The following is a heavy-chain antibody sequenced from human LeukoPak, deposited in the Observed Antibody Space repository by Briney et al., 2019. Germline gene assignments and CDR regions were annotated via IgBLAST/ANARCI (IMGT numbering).Heavy chain of an antibody. CDR3: AGGGIVVVVAARGAFDI. D-gene: IGHD2-15*01. Sequence: GASVRVSCKASGYTFTGYYMHWVRQAPGQGLEWMGWINPNSGGTNYAQKFQGRVTMTRDTSISTAYMELSRLRSDDTAVYYCAGGGIVVVVAARGAFDIWGQGTMVTVSS. CDR1: GYTFTGYY. V-gene: IGHV1-2*02. CDR2: INPNSGGT. J-gene: IGHJ3*02.